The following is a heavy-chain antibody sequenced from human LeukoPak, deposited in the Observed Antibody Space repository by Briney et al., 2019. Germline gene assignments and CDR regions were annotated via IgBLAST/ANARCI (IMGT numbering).Heavy chain of an antibody. V-gene: IGHV4-59*01. Sequence: SETLSLTCTAAGGSISSYYWSWIRQPPGKGLEWIGYIYYSGSTNYNPSLKSRVTISVDTSKNQFSLKLSSVTAADTAVYYCASEDYDSSGHFDYWGQGTLVTVSS. D-gene: IGHD3-22*01. CDR2: IYYSGST. J-gene: IGHJ4*02. CDR3: ASEDYDSSGHFDY. CDR1: GGSISSYY.